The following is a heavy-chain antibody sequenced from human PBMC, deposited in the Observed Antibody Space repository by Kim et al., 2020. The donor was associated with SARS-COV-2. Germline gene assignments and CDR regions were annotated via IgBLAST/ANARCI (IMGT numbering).Heavy chain of an antibody. V-gene: IGHV3-21*01. D-gene: IGHD3-22*01. CDR1: GFTFSSYS. CDR2: ISSSSSYI. CDR3: ARSTDSSGYYYVVPYYYYGMDV. J-gene: IGHJ6*02. Sequence: GGSLRLSCAASGFTFSSYSMNWVRQAPGKGLEWVSSISSSSSYIYYADSVKGRFTISRDNAKNSLYLQMNSLRAEDTAVYYCARSTDSSGYYYVVPYYYYGMDVWGQGTTVTVSS.